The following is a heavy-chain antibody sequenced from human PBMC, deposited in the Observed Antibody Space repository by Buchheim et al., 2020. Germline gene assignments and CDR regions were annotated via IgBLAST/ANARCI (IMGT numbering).Heavy chain of an antibody. D-gene: IGHD3-22*01. CDR3: ARDRRYYDSSGSLDY. CDR2: ISYDGSNK. J-gene: IGHJ4*02. V-gene: IGHV3-30-3*01. Sequence: QVQLVESGGGVVQPGRSLRLSCAASGFTFSSYAMHWVRQAPGKGLEWVAVISYDGSNKYYADSVKGRFTISRDNSKNTLYLQMNSLRAEDTAVYYCARDRRYYDSSGSLDYWGQGTL. CDR1: GFTFSSYA.